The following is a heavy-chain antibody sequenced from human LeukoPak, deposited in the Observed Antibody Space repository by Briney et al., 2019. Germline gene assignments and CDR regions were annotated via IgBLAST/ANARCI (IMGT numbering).Heavy chain of an antibody. J-gene: IGHJ4*02. CDR3: ARAYYDILTGYRPPDY. CDR1: GFTVSANH. CDR2: MYSGGDT. V-gene: IGHV3-66*01. D-gene: IGHD3-9*01. Sequence: GGSLRLSCAASGFTVSANHMNWVRQVPGKGLDWVSVMYSGGDTYYADSVKGRFTFSRDNSKNTLYLQMGSLRAEDMAVYYCARAYYDILTGYRPPDYWGQGTLVTVSS.